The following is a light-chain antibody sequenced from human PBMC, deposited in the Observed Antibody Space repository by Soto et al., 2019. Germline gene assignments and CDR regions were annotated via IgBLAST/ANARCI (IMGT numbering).Light chain of an antibody. CDR3: QQYGTLIT. CDR1: ESVANSY. Sequence: EIVLTQSPGTQSLSPGERATLSCRASESVANSYLAWYQQKPGQAPRLLIYDASSRATGIPDRFSGSGSRTDFTIIISRLESEDVAVYYCQQYGTLITFGQGTRLEIK. J-gene: IGKJ5*01. V-gene: IGKV3-20*01. CDR2: DAS.